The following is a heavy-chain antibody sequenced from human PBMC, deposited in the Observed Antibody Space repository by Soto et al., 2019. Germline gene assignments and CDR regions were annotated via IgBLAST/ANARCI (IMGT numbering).Heavy chain of an antibody. D-gene: IGHD6-19*01. Sequence: PSETLSLTCTVSGDSISSGSHYWNWIRQRPGKGLEWIGYTSYSGSAYYSPSLKSRLTISVDTSKNQFSLKLNSVTAADTAVYYCARDSGLAVAGSAFDIWGQGTMVTVSS. J-gene: IGHJ3*02. CDR3: ARDSGLAVAGSAFDI. CDR2: TSYSGSA. CDR1: GDSISSGSHY. V-gene: IGHV4-31*03.